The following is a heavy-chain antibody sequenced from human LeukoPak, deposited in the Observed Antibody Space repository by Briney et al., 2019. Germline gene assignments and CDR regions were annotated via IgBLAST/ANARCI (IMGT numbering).Heavy chain of an antibody. Sequence: GGSLRLSCAASGYTFSSYSLNWVRQAPGKGLEWVSYISSSGSTIYYADSVKGRFTISRDNSKNTLYLQMNSLRAEDTAVYYCATAGNYRFDYWGQGTLVTVSS. D-gene: IGHD1-7*01. CDR1: GYTFSSYS. J-gene: IGHJ4*02. CDR2: ISSSGSTI. V-gene: IGHV3-48*01. CDR3: ATAGNYRFDY.